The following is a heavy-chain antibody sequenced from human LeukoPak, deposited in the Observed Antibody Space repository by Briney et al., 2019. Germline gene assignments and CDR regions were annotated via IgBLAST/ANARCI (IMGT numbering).Heavy chain of an antibody. D-gene: IGHD3/OR15-3a*01. Sequence: GGSLRLSCAASGFTVSSNYMSWVRQARGKGLEWVSVIYSGGSTYYADSVKGRFTISRDNSKNTLYLQMNSLRAEDTAVYYCARDWTKGILRPYYYGMDVWGQGTTVTVSS. CDR3: ARDWTKGILRPYYYGMDV. CDR1: GFTVSSNY. J-gene: IGHJ6*02. V-gene: IGHV3-66*01. CDR2: IYSGGST.